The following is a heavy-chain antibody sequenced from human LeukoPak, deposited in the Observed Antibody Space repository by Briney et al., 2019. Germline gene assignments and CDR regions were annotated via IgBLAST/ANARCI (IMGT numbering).Heavy chain of an antibody. CDR2: ISGSGDKT. Sequence: GGSLRLSCASSGFIFSSYAMSWVRQAPGKGLEWVSGISGSGDKTHYVESVKGRFTISRDNSKNTLYLPMNSLRAEDTAVYSCAKVSWANYFDYWGQGTLVTVSS. CDR1: GFIFSSYA. CDR3: AKVSWANYFDY. D-gene: IGHD6-13*01. V-gene: IGHV3-23*01. J-gene: IGHJ4*02.